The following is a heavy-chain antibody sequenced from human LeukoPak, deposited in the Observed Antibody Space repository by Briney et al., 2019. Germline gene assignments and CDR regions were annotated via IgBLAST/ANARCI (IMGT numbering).Heavy chain of an antibody. D-gene: IGHD1-26*01. V-gene: IGHV3-30*19. Sequence: PGRSLRLSCAVSGFTLTRYVMHWVRQAPGKGLEWVAVLSSDGSNEYYADSVKGRFTISRDNSKNTIYLQMNRLRVEDTAVYFCARGEYSGSPILGYWGQGNLVTVSS. CDR3: ARGEYSGSPILGY. CDR2: LSSDGSNE. CDR1: GFTLTRYV. J-gene: IGHJ4*02.